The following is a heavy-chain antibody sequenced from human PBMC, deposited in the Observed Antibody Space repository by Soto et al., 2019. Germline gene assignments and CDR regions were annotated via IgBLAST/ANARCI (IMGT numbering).Heavy chain of an antibody. CDR3: ARVLVATTGMYYFDY. Sequence: GASVKVSCKASGYTFTSYYMHWVRQAPGQGLEWMGIINPSGGSTSYAQKFQGRVTMTRDTSTSTVYMELSSLRSEDTAVYYCARVLVATTGMYYFDYWGQGTLVTVSS. CDR1: GYTFTSYY. CDR2: INPSGGST. J-gene: IGHJ4*02. D-gene: IGHD5-12*01. V-gene: IGHV1-46*03.